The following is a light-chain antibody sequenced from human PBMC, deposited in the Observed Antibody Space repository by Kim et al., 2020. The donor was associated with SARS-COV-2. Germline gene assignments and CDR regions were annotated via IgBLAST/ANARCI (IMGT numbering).Light chain of an antibody. CDR2: DVS. V-gene: IGLV2-14*01. J-gene: IGLJ1*01. CDR3: SSYTSISTYV. CDR1: SSDVGGYNY. Sequence: QSALTQPASVSGSPGQSITIPCTGTSSDVGGYNYVSWYQQHPGKAPKLMIYDVSKRPSGVSNRFSGSKSGNTASLTISGLQAEDDADYYCSSYTSISTYVFGTGTKVTVL.